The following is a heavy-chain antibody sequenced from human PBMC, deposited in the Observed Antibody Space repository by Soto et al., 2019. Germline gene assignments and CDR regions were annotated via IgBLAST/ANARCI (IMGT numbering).Heavy chain of an antibody. CDR1: GFTFSSYS. Sequence: GGSLRLSCAASGFTFSSYSMNWVRQAPGKGLEWVSYISSSSSTIYYADSVKGRFTISRDNAKNSLYLQMNSLRDEDTAVYYCARDARSHYYYDSSGYYPDYWGQGTLVTVSS. J-gene: IGHJ4*02. CDR2: ISSSSSTI. CDR3: ARDARSHYYYDSSGYYPDY. V-gene: IGHV3-48*02. D-gene: IGHD3-22*01.